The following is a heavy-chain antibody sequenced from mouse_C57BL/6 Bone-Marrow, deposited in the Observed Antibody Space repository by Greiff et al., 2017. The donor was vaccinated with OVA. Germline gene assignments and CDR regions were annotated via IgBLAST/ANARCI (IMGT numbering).Heavy chain of an antibody. D-gene: IGHD2-3*01. Sequence: QVQLQQSGAELVRPGASVTLSCKASGYTFTDYEMHWVKQTPVHGLEWIGAIDPETGGTAYNQKFKGKAILTADKSSSTAYMELRSLTSEDSAVYYCTRSDDGYYNYYAMDYWGQGTSVTVSS. CDR3: TRSDDGYYNYYAMDY. CDR1: GYTFTDYE. J-gene: IGHJ4*01. CDR2: IDPETGGT. V-gene: IGHV1-15*01.